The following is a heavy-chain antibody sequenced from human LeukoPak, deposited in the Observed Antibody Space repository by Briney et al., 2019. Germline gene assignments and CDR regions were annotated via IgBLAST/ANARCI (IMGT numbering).Heavy chain of an antibody. CDR1: GFXFSAYN. Sequence: GGSLRLSCAASGFXFSAYNINWVRQAPGKGLEWVSAMSGSSYHIYYANSVKGRFTISRDNAKKSVYLQIDSLRADDTAVYYCARDHPSYCGGDCPNDYWGQGTLVIVSS. J-gene: IGHJ4*02. CDR3: ARDHPSYCGGDCPNDY. CDR2: MSGSSYHI. V-gene: IGHV3-21*01. D-gene: IGHD2-21*02.